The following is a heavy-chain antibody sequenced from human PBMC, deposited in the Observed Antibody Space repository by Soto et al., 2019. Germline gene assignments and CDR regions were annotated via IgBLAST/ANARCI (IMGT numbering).Heavy chain of an antibody. CDR2: VYYSGSS. CDR1: GDSISGGTSF. V-gene: IGHV4-31*03. J-gene: IGHJ5*02. CDR3: AKLSCTSSTCYFPGWFDP. Sequence: SETLSLTCTVSGDSISGGTSFWSWIRQPPGKGLEWIANVYYSGSSYYNPSLKSRLTISVNTTKNQFSLQLKSMTAADTAVYYCAKLSCTSSTCYFPGWFDPWGQGTLVTVSS. D-gene: IGHD2-2*01.